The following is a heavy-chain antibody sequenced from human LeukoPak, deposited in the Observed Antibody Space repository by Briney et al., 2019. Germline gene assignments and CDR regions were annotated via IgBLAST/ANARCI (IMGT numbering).Heavy chain of an antibody. Sequence: GGCLRLSCAASRLTSSTYAMSWVRPAPRKGRGWVSTNSGSGANTYYADSMSGRFTISRDNSKNTLYLHMNSLRAEDTAVYYCAKETAAYTNPYYFDYWGQGTLVTVAS. J-gene: IGHJ4*02. CDR2: NSGSGANT. D-gene: IGHD3-16*01. CDR3: AKETAAYTNPYYFDY. V-gene: IGHV3-23*01. CDR1: RLTSSTYA.